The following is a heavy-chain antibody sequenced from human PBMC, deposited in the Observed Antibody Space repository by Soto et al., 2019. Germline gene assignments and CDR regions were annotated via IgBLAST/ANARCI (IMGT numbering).Heavy chain of an antibody. D-gene: IGHD1-1*01. J-gene: IGHJ4*02. CDR2: IKSTRDGGAR. Sequence: EVQVVESGGDLVEPGGSLRLSCVTSGFMFSSAWMSWVRQAPGKGLEWVARIKSTRDGGARDYAAPVNGRFSISRDDSKSTVYLQMNTLRVEATALYYCVEGWNDFWGQGTLVTVSS. CDR3: VEGWNDF. V-gene: IGHV3-15*01. CDR1: GFMFSSAW.